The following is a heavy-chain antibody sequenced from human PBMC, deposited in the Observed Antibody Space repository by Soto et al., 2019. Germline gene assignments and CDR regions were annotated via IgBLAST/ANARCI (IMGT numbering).Heavy chain of an antibody. J-gene: IGHJ4*02. CDR1: GFTFSDTW. V-gene: IGHV3-15*01. D-gene: IGHD5-12*01. CDR2: IKTKTDGGTT. Sequence: EVQLVESGGGLVKPGGSLRLTCAASGFTFSDTWMNWVRQAPGKGLEWVGRIKTKTDGGTTEYAAPVKGRFTISRDDSQNTLYLQMSSLKIEDTAVYYCSSRPLGYSAYGSQRWGQRTLVTVSS. CDR3: SSRPLGYSAYGSQR.